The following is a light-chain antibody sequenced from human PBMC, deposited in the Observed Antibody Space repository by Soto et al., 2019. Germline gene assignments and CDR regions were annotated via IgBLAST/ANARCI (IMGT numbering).Light chain of an antibody. J-gene: IGKJ5*01. CDR2: GAS. Sequence: ERVMTQSPATLSASPGERVTLSCRASQSVASSVAWYQQKPGQAPRLILYGASTRATGFPARFSGSGSGTEFTLTISSLQSEDFAVYLSQQYHYWPITFGQGTRLEIK. CDR1: QSVASS. V-gene: IGKV3-15*01. CDR3: QQYHYWPIT.